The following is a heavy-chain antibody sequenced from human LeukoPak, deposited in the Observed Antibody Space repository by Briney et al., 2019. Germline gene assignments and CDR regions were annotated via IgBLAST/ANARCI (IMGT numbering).Heavy chain of an antibody. D-gene: IGHD6-13*01. V-gene: IGHV1-2*02. J-gene: IGHJ3*02. CDR1: GYTFTVYY. Sequence: ASAWVSCKASGYTFTVYYMHWVRQAPGQGLEWMGWINPFSGGTKSAQTFQGRVTMTRDTSITTAYMELRSLRSDDTAMYYCARSTYTSSWYHDGFNIWGQGTMVRVSS. CDR3: ARSTYTSSWYHDGFNI. CDR2: INPFSGGT.